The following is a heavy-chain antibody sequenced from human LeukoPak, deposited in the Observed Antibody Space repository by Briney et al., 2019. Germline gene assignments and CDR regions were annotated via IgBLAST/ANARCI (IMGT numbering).Heavy chain of an antibody. J-gene: IGHJ4*02. CDR3: ARMLGYYYGSGSYYNAYYFDY. D-gene: IGHD3-10*01. CDR1: GFTFSSYG. Sequence: GGSLRLSCAASGFTFSSYGMHWVSQAPGKGLEWVAVIWYDGSNKYYADSVKGRFTISRDNSKNTLYLQMNSLRAEDTAVYYCARMLGYYYGSGSYYNAYYFDYWGQGTLVTVSS. CDR2: IWYDGSNK. V-gene: IGHV3-33*01.